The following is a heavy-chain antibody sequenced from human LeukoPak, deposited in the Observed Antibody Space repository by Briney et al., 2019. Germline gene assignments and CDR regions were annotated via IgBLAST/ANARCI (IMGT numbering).Heavy chain of an antibody. D-gene: IGHD3-16*01. CDR3: ARDGGSESNFDY. Sequence: GGSLRLSCAASGFTFSNYNMNWVRQAPGKGLEWVSCISSSSTYIYNADSVKGRFTISRDNAKNSLYLQMSSLRAEDTAVYYCARDGGSESNFDYWGQGTLVTVSS. CDR2: ISSSSTYI. J-gene: IGHJ4*02. CDR1: GFTFSNYN. V-gene: IGHV3-21*01.